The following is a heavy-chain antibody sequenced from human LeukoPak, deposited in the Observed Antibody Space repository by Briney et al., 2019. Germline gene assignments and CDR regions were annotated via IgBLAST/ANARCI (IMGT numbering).Heavy chain of an antibody. J-gene: IGHJ4*02. D-gene: IGHD2-15*01. CDR1: GFTFSRYA. V-gene: IGHV3-23*01. Sequence: GGSLRLSCTASGFTFSRYAMSWVRQAPGKGLEWVSAISDTGNTYHADSVKGRFTISRDSSKNTLFLQMNRLRPEDAAVYYCAKAPVTTCRGAFCYPFDYWGLGTLVTVSS. CDR3: AKAPVTTCRGAFCYPFDY. CDR2: ISDTGNT.